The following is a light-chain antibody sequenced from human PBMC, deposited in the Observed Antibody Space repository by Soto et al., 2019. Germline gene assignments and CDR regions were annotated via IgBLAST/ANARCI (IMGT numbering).Light chain of an antibody. Sequence: QSALTQPASVSGSPGQSITISCTGTSSDVGGYNYVSWYQQHPGKAPKLMIYEVSNRPSGVSNRFSGSKSGNTASLTISGLQAEDAADYYCSSYTSSSTHWVFGGGTKLNVL. CDR3: SSYTSSSTHWV. V-gene: IGLV2-14*01. J-gene: IGLJ3*02. CDR2: EVS. CDR1: SSDVGGYNY.